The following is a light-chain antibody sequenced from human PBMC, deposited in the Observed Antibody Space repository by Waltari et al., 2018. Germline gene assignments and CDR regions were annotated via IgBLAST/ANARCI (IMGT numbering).Light chain of an antibody. CDR2: DKN. Sequence: TQDPAVSVVMGQTVRITCQGDSLRSYYASWYQQRPGRAPILVMYDKNSRPSGGPDRFSGSSSDNTASLTITGAQAEDEAYYYCHSRDASGVGGTFGGGTKLTVL. CDR3: HSRDASGVGGT. CDR1: SLRSYY. V-gene: IGLV3-19*01. J-gene: IGLJ2*01.